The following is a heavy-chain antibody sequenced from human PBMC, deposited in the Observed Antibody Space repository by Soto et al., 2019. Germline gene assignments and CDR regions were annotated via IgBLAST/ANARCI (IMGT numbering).Heavy chain of an antibody. Sequence: EVQLVESGGGLVQPGGSLRLSCAASGLTFSSFWMHWVRQAPGKVLVWVSRMNSDGSTTNYADSVKGRFTISRDNARNTLYLQMNSLRAEDTAVYYCVRDGYPAWVYGVDVWGQGTTVTVSS. V-gene: IGHV3-74*01. CDR3: VRDGYPAWVYGVDV. CDR1: GLTFSSFW. D-gene: IGHD5-18*01. CDR2: MNSDGSTT. J-gene: IGHJ6*02.